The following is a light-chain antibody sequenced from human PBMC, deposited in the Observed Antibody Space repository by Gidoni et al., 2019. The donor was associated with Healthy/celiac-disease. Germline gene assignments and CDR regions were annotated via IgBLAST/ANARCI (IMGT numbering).Light chain of an antibody. V-gene: IGKV2-28*01. CDR2: LGS. Sequence: DIVMTQSPLSLPVTPGAPASISCRSSQSLLHSNGYNYLDWYLQKPGQSPQLLIYLGSNRASGVPYRFSGSGSGTDFTLKISRVEAEDVGVYYCMQALQTLWTFGQGTKVEIK. J-gene: IGKJ1*01. CDR3: MQALQTLWT. CDR1: QSLLHSNGYNY.